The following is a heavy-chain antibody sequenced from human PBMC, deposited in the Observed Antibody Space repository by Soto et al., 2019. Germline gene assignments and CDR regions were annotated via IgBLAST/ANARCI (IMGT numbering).Heavy chain of an antibody. CDR2: IYYSGST. CDR1: GGSVSSGSYY. V-gene: IGHV4-61*01. D-gene: IGHD3-9*01. Sequence: PSETLSLTCTVSGGSVSSGSYYWSWIRQPPGKGLEWIGYIYYSGSTNYNPSLKSRVTISVDTSKNQFSLKLSSVTAADTAVYYCASSQGDILTGYRYYYYYYGMDVWGQGTTVTVSS. CDR3: ASSQGDILTGYRYYYYYYGMDV. J-gene: IGHJ6*02.